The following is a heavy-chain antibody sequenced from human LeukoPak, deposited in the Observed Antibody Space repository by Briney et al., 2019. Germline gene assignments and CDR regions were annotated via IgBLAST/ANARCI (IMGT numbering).Heavy chain of an antibody. D-gene: IGHD4-17*01. V-gene: IGHV4-34*09. CDR1: GGSFSGYY. CDR2: INHSGST. CDR3: ARGTGPYGDYVVDP. J-gene: IGHJ5*02. Sequence: SETLSLTCAVYGGSFSGYYWSWIRQPPGKGLEWIGEINHSGSTNYNPSLKSRVTISVDTSKNQFSLKLSSVTAADTAVYYCARGTGPYGDYVVDPWGQGTLVTVSS.